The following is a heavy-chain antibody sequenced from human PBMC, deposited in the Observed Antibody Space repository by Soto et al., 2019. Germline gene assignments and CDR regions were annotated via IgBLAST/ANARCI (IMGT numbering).Heavy chain of an antibody. CDR3: ARVVPGAVLWFDS. V-gene: IGHV1-18*04. CDR2: ITPYNGNT. CDR1: GYTFTNYD. J-gene: IGHJ5*01. Sequence: GASVEVSFKPSGYTFTNYDVTWVRQAPGRGLEWMGWITPYNGNTHYAPHLQGRITLATDTSTNTAYLDLTNLTSDDTARYYCARVVPGAVLWFDSWGLGTPVTVSS. D-gene: IGHD3-10*02.